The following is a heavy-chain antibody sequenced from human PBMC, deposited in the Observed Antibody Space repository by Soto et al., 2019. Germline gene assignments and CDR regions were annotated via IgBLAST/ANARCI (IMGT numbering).Heavy chain of an antibody. D-gene: IGHD3-10*01. J-gene: IGHJ5*02. Sequence: SLKLYWKAAGYAFTGYFMRWGRHAPGQGLEWMGWINSYSGGADYAQSFQGRVTMTRDTSISTVYMELSRLRFDDTAVYYCARVIRGAYYNSPLDTWGQGTVVTVSS. CDR3: ARVIRGAYYNSPLDT. V-gene: IGHV1-2*02. CDR2: INSYSGGA. CDR1: GYAFTGYF.